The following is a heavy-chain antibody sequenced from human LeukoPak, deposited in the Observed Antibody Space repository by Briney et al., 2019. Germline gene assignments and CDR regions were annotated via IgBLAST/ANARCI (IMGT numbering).Heavy chain of an antibody. CDR2: IYYSGST. V-gene: IGHV4-59*01. CDR1: GGSISSYY. D-gene: IGHD1-1*01. CDR3: AREAPQPSRGAFDI. Sequence: SETLSLTCTVSGGSISSYYWSWIRQPPGKGLEWIGYIYYSGSTNYNPSLKSRVTISVDTSKNQFSLKLSSVTAADTAVYYCAREAPQPSRGAFDIWGQGTMVTVSS. J-gene: IGHJ3*02.